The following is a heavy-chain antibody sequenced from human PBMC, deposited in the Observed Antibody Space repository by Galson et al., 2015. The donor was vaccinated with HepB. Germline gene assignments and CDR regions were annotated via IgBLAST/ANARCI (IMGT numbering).Heavy chain of an antibody. CDR3: ARDFKRNYDY. V-gene: IGHV3-30-3*01. CDR2: ISPDGNTI. CDR1: GFTFSSYN. Sequence: SLRLSCAASGFTFSSYNMHWVRQAPVKGLEWVAIISPDGNTIYYADSVRGRFTISRDNSKSTLFLQVDSLRPEDTAVYYCARDFKRNYDYWGQGTLVTVSS. D-gene: IGHD6-25*01. J-gene: IGHJ4*02.